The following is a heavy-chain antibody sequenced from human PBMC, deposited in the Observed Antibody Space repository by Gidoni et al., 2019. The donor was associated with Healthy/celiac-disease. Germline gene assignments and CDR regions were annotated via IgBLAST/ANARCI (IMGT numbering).Heavy chain of an antibody. Sequence: QVQLVQSGAEVKKPVSSVKVSCKASGGTFSSYAISWVRQAPGQGLEWMGGIIPIFGTANYEQKFQGRVTITADESTSTAYMELSSLRSEDTAVYYCAHCTVTRIGAFDIWGQGTMVTVSS. D-gene: IGHD4-17*01. J-gene: IGHJ3*02. CDR3: AHCTVTRIGAFDI. CDR1: GGTFSSYA. CDR2: IIPIFGTA. V-gene: IGHV1-69*01.